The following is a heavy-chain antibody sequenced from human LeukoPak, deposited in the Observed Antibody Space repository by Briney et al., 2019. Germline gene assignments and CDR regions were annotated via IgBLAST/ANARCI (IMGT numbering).Heavy chain of an antibody. D-gene: IGHD3-22*01. J-gene: IGHJ4*02. CDR2: ISGSGGST. CDR1: GFTFSSYG. Sequence: GGSLRLSCAASGFTFSSYGMSWVRQAPGKGLEWVSAISGSGGSTYYADSVKGRFTISRDNSKNTLYLQMNSLRAEDTAVYYCARDRGYYDSSGYYWAFDYWGQGTLVTVSS. V-gene: IGHV3-23*01. CDR3: ARDRGYYDSSGYYWAFDY.